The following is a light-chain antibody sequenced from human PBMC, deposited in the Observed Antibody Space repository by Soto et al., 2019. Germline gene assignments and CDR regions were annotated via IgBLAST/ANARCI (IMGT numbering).Light chain of an antibody. CDR1: QSVSSSF. V-gene: IGKV3-20*01. J-gene: IGKJ4*01. CDR2: GAS. Sequence: EIVLTQSPGPLSLSPGERVTLSCRASQSVSSSFLAWYQQKPGQAPRLLIYGASSSTTGIPARFSGSGSGTDFTRTISRLEPEDFSVYYCQHYGSSPPRFTFGGGTKVEIK. CDR3: QHYGSSPPRFT.